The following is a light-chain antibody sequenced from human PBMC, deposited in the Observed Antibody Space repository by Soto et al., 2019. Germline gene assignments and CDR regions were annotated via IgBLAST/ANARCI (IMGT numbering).Light chain of an antibody. J-gene: IGLJ3*02. CDR3: CSYAGSSTWV. CDR2: EGN. CDR1: SSDVGSYNL. V-gene: IGLV2-23*01. Sequence: QSALTQPASVSGSPGQSITISCTGTSSDVGSYNLVSWYQQHPGKAPKLMIYEGNERPSGVSNRFSGSKSGNTASLTIYGLQAEDEADYYCCSYAGSSTWVFGGGTKLTVL.